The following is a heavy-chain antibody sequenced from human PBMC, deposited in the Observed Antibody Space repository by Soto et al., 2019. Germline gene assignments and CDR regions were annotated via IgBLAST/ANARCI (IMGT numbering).Heavy chain of an antibody. Sequence: GGSLRLSCAASGFTFSSYGMHWVRQAPGKGLEWVAVISYDEINKYYADSVKGRFTISRDNSKNTLYLQMNSLGPEDTALYYCAKGVVVTATYFHHWGQGTLVTVSS. CDR3: AKGVVVTATYFHH. J-gene: IGHJ1*01. CDR1: GFTFSSYG. CDR2: ISYDEINK. V-gene: IGHV3-30*18. D-gene: IGHD2-21*02.